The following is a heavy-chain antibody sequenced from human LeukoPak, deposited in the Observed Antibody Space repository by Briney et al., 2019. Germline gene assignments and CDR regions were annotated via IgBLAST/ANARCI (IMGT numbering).Heavy chain of an antibody. D-gene: IGHD3-16*02. V-gene: IGHV3-11*01. Sequence: PGGSLRLSCAASGFTFSDYYMSWIRQAPGKGLEWVSYISSSGSTIYYADSVKGRFTISRDNAKNSLYLQMNSLRAEDTAVYYCASAYDYVWGSYRYFFDYWGQGTLVTVSS. CDR1: GFTFSDYY. CDR2: ISSSGSTI. J-gene: IGHJ4*02. CDR3: ASAYDYVWGSYRYFFDY.